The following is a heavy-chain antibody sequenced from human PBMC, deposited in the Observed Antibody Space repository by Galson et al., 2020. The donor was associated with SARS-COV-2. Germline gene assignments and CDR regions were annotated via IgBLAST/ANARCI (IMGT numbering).Heavy chain of an antibody. V-gene: IGHV3-21*01. CDR1: GFTFSSYS. CDR3: AKEAGDRYVDY. Sequence: GGSLRLSCAASGFTFSSYSLNWVRQAPGKGLEWISSISGSGTYSSYADSVKGRFTISRDNAKNSLFLQMTSLRAEDTGVYYCAKEAGDRYVDYWGQGTLVTVSS. J-gene: IGHJ4*02. CDR2: ISGSGTYS. D-gene: IGHD6-19*01.